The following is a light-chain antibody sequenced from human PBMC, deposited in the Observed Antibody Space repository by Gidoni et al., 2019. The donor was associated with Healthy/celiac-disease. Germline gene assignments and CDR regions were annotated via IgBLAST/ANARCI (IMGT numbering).Light chain of an antibody. CDR3: SSYTSSSTLGV. Sequence: SALTQPASVSGSPGQAITISCTGTSSDVGGYNYVSWYPQHPGKGPKRMIYDVSIRPSGVSNRFSGSKSGNTASLTISGLQAEDEADYYCSSYTSSSTLGVFGGGTKLTVL. J-gene: IGLJ3*02. CDR2: DVS. CDR1: SSDVGGYNY. V-gene: IGLV2-14*01.